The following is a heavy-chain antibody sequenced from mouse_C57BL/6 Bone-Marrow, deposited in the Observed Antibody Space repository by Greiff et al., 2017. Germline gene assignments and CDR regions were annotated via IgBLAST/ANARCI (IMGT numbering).Heavy chain of an antibody. Sequence: QVQLQQSGAELVRPGTSVKVSCKASGYAFTNYLIEWVKQRPGQGLEWIGVINPGSGGTNYNEKFKGKATLTADKSSSTAYMQRSSLTSEDSAVYCGARSKNWDSLFAYWGQGTLVTVSA. CDR2: INPGSGGT. CDR1: GYAFTNYL. V-gene: IGHV1-54*01. D-gene: IGHD4-1*01. CDR3: ARSKNWDSLFAY. J-gene: IGHJ3*01.